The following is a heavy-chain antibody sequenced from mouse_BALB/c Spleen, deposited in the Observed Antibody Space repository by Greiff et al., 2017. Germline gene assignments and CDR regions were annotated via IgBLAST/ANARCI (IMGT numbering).Heavy chain of an antibody. V-gene: IGHV2-6-2*01. CDR3: ARAEVYYGAGAMDY. D-gene: IGHD1-1*01. CDR1: GFSLTSYG. J-gene: IGHJ4*01. CDR2: IWSDGST. Sequence: VQLVESGPDLVAPSQSLSITCTVSGFSLTSYGVHWVRQPPGKGLEWLVVIWSDGSTTYNSALKSRLSISKDNSKSQVFLKMNSLQTDDTAMYYCARAEVYYGAGAMDYWGQGTSVTVSS.